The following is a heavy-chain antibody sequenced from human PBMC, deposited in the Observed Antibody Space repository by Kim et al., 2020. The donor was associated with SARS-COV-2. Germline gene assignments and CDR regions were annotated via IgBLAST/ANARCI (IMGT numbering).Heavy chain of an antibody. CDR1: GGSISSSSYY. Sequence: SETLSLTCNVSGGSISSSSYYWGWIRQTPGKGLEWIGRIYYSGSTYYNPSLKSRVTISVDTSKNKFSLKLSSVTAADRAVYYCARLFSRFGEISTARY. D-gene: IGHD3-10*01. CDR2: IYYSGST. CDR3: ARLFSRFGEISTARY. J-gene: IGHJ2*01. V-gene: IGHV4-39*01.